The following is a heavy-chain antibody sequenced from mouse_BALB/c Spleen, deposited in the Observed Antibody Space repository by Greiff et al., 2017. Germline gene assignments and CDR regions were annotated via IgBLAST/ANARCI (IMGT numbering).Heavy chain of an antibody. CDR1: GYTFSSYW. Sequence: QVQLQQSGAELMKPGSSVKISCKATGYTFSSYWIEWVKQRPGHGLEWIGEILPGSGSTNYNEKFKGKATFTADTSSNTAYMQLSSLTSEDSAVYYCARKGRDYDDGGGAMDYWGQGTSVTVSS. CDR3: ARKGRDYDDGGGAMDY. V-gene: IGHV1-9*01. J-gene: IGHJ4*01. CDR2: ILPGSGST. D-gene: IGHD2-4*01.